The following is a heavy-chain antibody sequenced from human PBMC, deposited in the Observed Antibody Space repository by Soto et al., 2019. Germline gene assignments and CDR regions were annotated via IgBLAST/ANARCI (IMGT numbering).Heavy chain of an antibody. D-gene: IGHD3-10*01. CDR2: IYWDDDK. CDR1: GFSLTTSGVG. V-gene: IGHV2-5*02. CDR3: AHRLYGNGQAWYFGYFDY. Sequence: QITLKEYCPTLVKPTQTLTLTFTFSGFSLTTSGVGVGWIRQPPGEALVWLALIYWDDDKRYSPSLKNRLTIAKDTSKNQVGLTMTNIDPVDTATYYCAHRLYGNGQAWYFGYFDYWGQGNLVPVSS. J-gene: IGHJ4*02.